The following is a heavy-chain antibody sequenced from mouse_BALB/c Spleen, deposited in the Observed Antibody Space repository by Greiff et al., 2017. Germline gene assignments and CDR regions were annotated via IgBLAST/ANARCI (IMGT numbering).Heavy chain of an antibody. CDR1: GYTFSSYW. CDR2: ILPGSGST. D-gene: IGHD3-2*01. V-gene: IGHV1-9*01. CDR3: ASQGPTARSYAMDY. J-gene: IGHJ4*01. Sequence: QVQLQQSGAELMKPGASVKISCKATGYTFSSYWIEWVKQRPGHGLEWIGEILPGSGSTNYNEKFKGKATFTADTSSNTAYMQLSSLTSEDSAVYYCASQGPTARSYAMDYWGQGTSVTVSS.